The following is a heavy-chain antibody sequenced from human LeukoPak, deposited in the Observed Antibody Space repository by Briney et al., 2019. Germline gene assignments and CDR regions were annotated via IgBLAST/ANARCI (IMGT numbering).Heavy chain of an antibody. V-gene: IGHV3-43*02. J-gene: IGHJ4*02. Sequence: PGGSLRLSCGASGFPFDDYPMHWVRQAPGKGLEWDSFISGDGGSISYSDAVKGRFIISRDNSKNSLYLQMNSLRTEDTALYFCAKKSGAPANFDYWGQGTLVTVSS. CDR2: ISGDGGSI. CDR1: GFPFDDYP. D-gene: IGHD6-13*01. CDR3: AKKSGAPANFDY.